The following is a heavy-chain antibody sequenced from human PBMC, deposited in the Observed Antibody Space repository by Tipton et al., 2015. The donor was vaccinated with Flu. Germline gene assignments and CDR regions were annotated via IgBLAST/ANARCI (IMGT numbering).Heavy chain of an antibody. CDR1: GFTVSTSY. J-gene: IGHJ4*02. Sequence: AVSGFTVSTSYMSWVRQPPGKGLEWVSIVYDDGRTYYADPVEGRFAISRDNSKNILYLQMNSLRADDTAVYFCARDEGGTYPDWGQGTLVSVPS. CDR3: ARDEGGTYPD. V-gene: IGHV3-53*01. CDR2: VYDDGRT.